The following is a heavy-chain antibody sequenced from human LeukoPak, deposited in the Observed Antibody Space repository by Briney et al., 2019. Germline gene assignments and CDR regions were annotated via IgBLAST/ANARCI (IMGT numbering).Heavy chain of an antibody. D-gene: IGHD5-12*01. Sequence: GGSLRLSCAASGFTFSSYAMSWVRQAPGKGLKWVSAISGSGGSTYYADSVKGRFTISRDNSKNTLYLQMNSLRAEDTAVYYCAKAFKRGYSGPLYYYYYMDVWGKGTTVTVSS. CDR3: AKAFKRGYSGPLYYYYYMDV. J-gene: IGHJ6*03. CDR2: ISGSGGST. CDR1: GFTFSSYA. V-gene: IGHV3-23*01.